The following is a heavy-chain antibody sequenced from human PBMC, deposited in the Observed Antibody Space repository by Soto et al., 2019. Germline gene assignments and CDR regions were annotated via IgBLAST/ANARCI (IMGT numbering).Heavy chain of an antibody. CDR2: IDYSGST. J-gene: IGHJ4*02. D-gene: IGHD3-16*01. CDR1: GGSISSYY. Sequence: QVQLQESGPGLVKPSETLSLTCTVSGGSISSYYWSWIRQPPGKGLEWIGYIDYSGSTNYNPSLKSRVAISVDTSKNQFSLKLSSVTAADTAVYYCARVWGYYFDFWGQGTLVTVSS. V-gene: IGHV4-59*01. CDR3: ARVWGYYFDF.